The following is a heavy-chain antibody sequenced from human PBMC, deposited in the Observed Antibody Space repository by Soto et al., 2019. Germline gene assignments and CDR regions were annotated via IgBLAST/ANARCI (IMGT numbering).Heavy chain of an antibody. CDR2: ISSSSRYI. CDR1: GFTFSSYS. Sequence: EVQLVESGGGLVKPGGSLRLSCAASGFTFSSYSMNWVRQAPGKGLEWVSSISSSSRYIYYADSVKGRFTISRDNAKTSLFLQMNSLREDGTSVYYCASDPSGTVVVPAASEPDWGQGTLVTVSS. D-gene: IGHD2-2*01. V-gene: IGHV3-21*01. J-gene: IGHJ4*02. CDR3: ASDPSGTVVVPAASEPD.